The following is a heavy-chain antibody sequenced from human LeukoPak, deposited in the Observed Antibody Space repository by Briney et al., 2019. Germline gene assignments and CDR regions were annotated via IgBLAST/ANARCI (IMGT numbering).Heavy chain of an antibody. Sequence: GGSLRLSCAASGFTFRSYSMNWVRQAPGKGLEWVSYIISSSNYIYYSDSVKGRFTISRDNAKNSLYLQMNSLRAEDTAVYYCARDSITTDYYMDVWGKGTTVTVSS. V-gene: IGHV3-21*01. CDR1: GFTFRSYS. CDR2: IISSSNYI. CDR3: ARDSITTDYYMDV. D-gene: IGHD4-11*01. J-gene: IGHJ6*03.